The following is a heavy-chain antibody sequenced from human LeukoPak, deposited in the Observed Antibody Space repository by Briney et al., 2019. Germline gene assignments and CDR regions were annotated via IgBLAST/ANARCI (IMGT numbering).Heavy chain of an antibody. CDR1: GGSISSYY. CDR2: MYYSGST. D-gene: IGHD3-10*01. J-gene: IGHJ4*02. V-gene: IGHV4-59*08. Sequence: SETLSLTCTVSGGSISSYYWSWIRQPPGQGQELIGYMYYSGSTNYNPSLKIRVTISVDTAKNQLPLTLSSVTAADTAVYYCANLGLHMVRGVIYDYWGQGTLVTVCS. CDR3: ANLGLHMVRGVIYDY.